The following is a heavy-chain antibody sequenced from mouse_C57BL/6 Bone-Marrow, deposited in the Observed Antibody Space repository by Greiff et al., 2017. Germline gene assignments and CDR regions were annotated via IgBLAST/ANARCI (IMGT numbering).Heavy chain of an antibody. Sequence: QVQLQQSGPELVKPGASVKLSCKASGYTFTSYDINWVKQRPGQGLEWIGWIYPRDGSTKYNEKFKGKATLTVDTSSSTAYMELHSLTSEDSAVYFCAKFEFDGRSGDWYFDVWGAGTTVAVSS. J-gene: IGHJ1*01. CDR1: GYTFTSYD. D-gene: IGHD1-1*01. CDR3: AKFEFDGRSGDWYFDV. V-gene: IGHV1-85*01. CDR2: IYPRDGST.